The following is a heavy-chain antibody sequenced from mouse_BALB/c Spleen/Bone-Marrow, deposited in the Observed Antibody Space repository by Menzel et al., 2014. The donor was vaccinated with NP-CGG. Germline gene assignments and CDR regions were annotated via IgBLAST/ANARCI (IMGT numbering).Heavy chain of an antibody. J-gene: IGHJ4*01. V-gene: IGHV7-1*02. CDR3: ARDTGTRAMDY. CDR1: GFTFSDFY. Sequence: EVNLVESGGGLVQPGGSLRLSCATSGFTFSDFYMEWVRQPPGKRLEWIAASRNTANDYTTEYSASLKGRFTVSRDTSQSILYLQMNALRDEDTAIHDCARDTGTRAMDYWGQGTSVTVSS. CDR2: SRNTANDYTT. D-gene: IGHD4-1*01.